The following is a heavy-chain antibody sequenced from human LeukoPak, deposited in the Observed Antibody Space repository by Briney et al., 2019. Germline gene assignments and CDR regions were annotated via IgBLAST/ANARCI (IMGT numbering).Heavy chain of an antibody. J-gene: IGHJ4*02. V-gene: IGHV3-30-3*01. Sequence: PGGSLRLSCAASGFPFTSYGIPWVRQAPGKGLEWLAFVSYDGSSQYYADSVKGRFTISRDNSRNTLYLQLNSLRAEDTAVYYCARDRIRNFDYMYYFDSWGQGTLVTVSS. CDR3: ARDRIRNFDYMYYFDS. D-gene: IGHD3-9*01. CDR2: VSYDGSSQ. CDR1: GFPFTSYG.